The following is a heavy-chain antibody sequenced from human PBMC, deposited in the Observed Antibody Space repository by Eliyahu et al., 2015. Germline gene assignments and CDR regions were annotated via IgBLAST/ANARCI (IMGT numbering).Heavy chain of an antibody. D-gene: IGHD1-26*01. CDR1: GFSLSSGTMC. Sequence: QVTLTESGPALVKPTETLTLTCTFSGFSLSSGTMCVNWIRQPPGKALEWLARIDWDGDKYYNTSLKTRLTISKGTSDNQVVLKMTDMDPVDTGTYYCARTPIVGATNYGMDVWGQGTT. V-gene: IGHV2-70*15. CDR3: ARTPIVGATNYGMDV. CDR2: IDWDGDK. J-gene: IGHJ6*02.